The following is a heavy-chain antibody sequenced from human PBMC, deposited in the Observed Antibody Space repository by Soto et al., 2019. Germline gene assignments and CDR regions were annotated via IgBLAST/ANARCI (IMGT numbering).Heavy chain of an antibody. CDR3: VKQAHGLDGVAFDY. Sequence: GGSLRLSCSASGFIFSESTIYWVRQVPGKGLEAISAVSTSGRSTYYADSVKDEFTISRDNSKNTLFLQMGSLRPEDTAIYYCVKQAHGLDGVAFDYWGQGAQVTVSS. CDR2: VSTSGRST. V-gene: IGHV3-64D*06. CDR1: GFIFSEST. J-gene: IGHJ4*02. D-gene: IGHD2-15*01.